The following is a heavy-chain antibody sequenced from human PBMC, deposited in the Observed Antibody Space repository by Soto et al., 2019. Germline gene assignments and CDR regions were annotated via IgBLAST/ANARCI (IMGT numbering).Heavy chain of an antibody. V-gene: IGHV1-69*08. CDR3: AIDWESTVSTWSFVAF. CDR2: IIPFLGVT. J-gene: IGHJ4*02. Sequence: QVQLVQSGAEVKKPGSSVKVSCKASGGTFSPYTINWVRQAPGQGLEWMGRIIPFLGVTNYAQKFQARVTITEYKSTNTAYMELSGLRFDDTAVYYCAIDWESTVSTWSFVAFWGRGTLVTVSS. CDR1: GGTFSPYT. D-gene: IGHD1-26*01.